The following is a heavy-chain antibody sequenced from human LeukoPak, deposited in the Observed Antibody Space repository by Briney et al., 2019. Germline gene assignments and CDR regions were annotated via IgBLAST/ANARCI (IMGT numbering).Heavy chain of an antibody. CDR2: INTNTGNP. V-gene: IGHV7-4-1*02. CDR3: ARERGDRDTFDI. D-gene: IGHD7-27*01. Sequence: GASVKVSCKASGYTFTNYAVNWVRQAPGQGREWMGWINTNTGNPTYAQGLTGRLVFSLDTSFSTAYLQISSLKAEDTAVYYCARERGDRDTFDIWGQGTMVTVSS. J-gene: IGHJ3*02. CDR1: GYTFTNYA.